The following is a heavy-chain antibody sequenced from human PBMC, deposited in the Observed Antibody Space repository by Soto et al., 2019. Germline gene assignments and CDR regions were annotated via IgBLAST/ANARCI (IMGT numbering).Heavy chain of an antibody. CDR3: AKLSYVVATTGPFDY. V-gene: IGHV3-9*01. CDR2: ISWNSGNI. Sequence: GGSLRLSCAASGFTFDDYAMHWVRQAPGKGLEWVSGISWNSGNIGYADSVKGRFTISRDNAKNSLYLQMNSLRAEDTALYYCAKLSYVVATTGPFDYWGQGT. CDR1: GFTFDDYA. D-gene: IGHD5-12*01. J-gene: IGHJ4*02.